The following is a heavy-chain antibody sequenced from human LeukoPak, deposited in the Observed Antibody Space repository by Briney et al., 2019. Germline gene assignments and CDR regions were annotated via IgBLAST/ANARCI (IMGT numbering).Heavy chain of an antibody. V-gene: IGHV1-24*01. CDR2: FDPEDGET. CDR3: ATDGGWEQGSPTDAFDI. J-gene: IGHJ3*02. D-gene: IGHD1-26*01. CDR1: GYTLTELS. Sequence: ASVKVSCKVSGYTLTELSMHWVRQAPGKGLEWMGGFDPEDGETTYAQKFQGRVTMTEDTSTDTAYMELSSLRSEDTAVYYCATDGGWEQGSPTDAFDIWGQGTMVTVSS.